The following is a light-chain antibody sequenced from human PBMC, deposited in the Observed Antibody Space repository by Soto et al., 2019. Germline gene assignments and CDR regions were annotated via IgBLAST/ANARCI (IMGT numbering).Light chain of an antibody. CDR2: DVS. CDR3: QQRSNWPRT. J-gene: IGKJ1*01. CDR1: QSVSNNY. Sequence: IVLTQSPGTLSLSPGERATLSCRASQSVSNNYLAWYQQKPGQAPRLLMYDVSNRATGIPARFSGSGSGTDFTLTISSLEPEDLAVYYCQQRSNWPRTFGQGTKVDIK. V-gene: IGKV3-11*01.